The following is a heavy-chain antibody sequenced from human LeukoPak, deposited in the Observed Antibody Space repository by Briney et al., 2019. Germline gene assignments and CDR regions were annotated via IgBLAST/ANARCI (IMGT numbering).Heavy chain of an antibody. J-gene: IGHJ4*02. D-gene: IGHD6-13*01. Sequence: GGSLRLSCAASGFTFSGYWMHWVRQAPGKGLVWVSRINSDGSSTIYADSVKGRFTISRENAKKALYLQMNSLRAEDTAVYYCARDQREQQLVGWGQGTLVIVSS. V-gene: IGHV3-74*01. CDR1: GFTFSGYW. CDR3: ARDQREQQLVG. CDR2: INSDGSST.